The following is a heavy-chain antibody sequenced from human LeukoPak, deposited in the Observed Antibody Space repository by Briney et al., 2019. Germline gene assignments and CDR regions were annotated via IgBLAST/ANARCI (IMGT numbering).Heavy chain of an antibody. CDR1: GFTFSSYA. V-gene: IGHV3-23*01. Sequence: GGSLRLSCAASGFTFSSYAMTWVRQAPGKGLEWVSASTGSGGTTYYADTVMGRFTISRDNAKNSLYLQMNSLTAEDTAVYYCARDRVGPPDYWGQGTLVTVSS. D-gene: IGHD2-15*01. CDR2: STGSGGTT. J-gene: IGHJ4*02. CDR3: ARDRVGPPDY.